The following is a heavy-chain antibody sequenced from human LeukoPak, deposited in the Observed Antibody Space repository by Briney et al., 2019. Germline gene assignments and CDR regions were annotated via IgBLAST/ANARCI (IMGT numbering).Heavy chain of an antibody. CDR3: AREMHYYDSSGYYYEGVGYYFDY. CDR1: GFTFSSYW. J-gene: IGHJ4*02. CDR2: IKQDGSEK. V-gene: IGHV3-7*01. Sequence: PGGSLRLSCAASGFTFSSYWMSWVRQAPGKGLEWVANIKQDGSEKYYVDSVKGRFTISRDNAKNSLYLQMNSLRAEDTAVYYCAREMHYYDSSGYYYEGVGYYFDYWGQGTLVTVSS. D-gene: IGHD3-22*01.